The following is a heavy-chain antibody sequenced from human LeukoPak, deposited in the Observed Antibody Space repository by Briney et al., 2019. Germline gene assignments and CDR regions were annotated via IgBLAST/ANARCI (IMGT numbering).Heavy chain of an antibody. V-gene: IGHV3-23*01. D-gene: IGHD3-16*02. Sequence: PGGSLRLSCAASGFTFSDYAMSWVRQAPGKGLEWVSGISGSGGSTYYADSVKGRFTISRDNSENTFYLQMNSLRAEDSAVYSCAKSSTVNVRGTYRFAFWGQGTLVTVSS. J-gene: IGHJ4*02. CDR3: AKSSTVNVRGTYRFAF. CDR1: GFTFSDYA. CDR2: ISGSGGST.